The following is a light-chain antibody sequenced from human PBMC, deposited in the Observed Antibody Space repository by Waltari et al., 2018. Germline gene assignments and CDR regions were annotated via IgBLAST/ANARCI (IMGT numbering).Light chain of an antibody. Sequence: QSVLTQPPSVSEAPRQRVTISRSGRSPNIGKNGVNWYQHLPGEAPKLLIFFDDLLPSGVSDRFSGSKSGTSASLAISGLQPQDEADYYCSTWDDSLNAWVFGGGTKLTVL. CDR2: FDD. CDR3: STWDDSLNAWV. V-gene: IGLV1-36*01. J-gene: IGLJ3*02. CDR1: SPNIGKNG.